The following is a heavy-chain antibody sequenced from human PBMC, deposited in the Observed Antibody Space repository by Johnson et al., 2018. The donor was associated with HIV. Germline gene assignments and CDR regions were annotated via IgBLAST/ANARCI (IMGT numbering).Heavy chain of an antibody. J-gene: IGHJ3*02. CDR1: GFTFSSYW. CDR3: ARVHSGSYWGPYHGFDI. D-gene: IGHD1-26*01. Sequence: EVQLVESGGGLVQPGGSLRLSCAASGFTFSSYWMSWVRQAPGKGLEWVANIKQDGSEIYYVDSVKDRFTISRNNAKKSLYLQMSSLRAEDTAVDYCARVHSGSYWGPYHGFDIWGQGTMVTVSS. V-gene: IGHV3-7*05. CDR2: IKQDGSEI.